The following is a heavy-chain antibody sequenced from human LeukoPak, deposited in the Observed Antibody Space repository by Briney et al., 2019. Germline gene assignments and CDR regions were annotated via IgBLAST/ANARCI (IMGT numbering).Heavy chain of an antibody. CDR2: ISAYNGHT. D-gene: IGHD2-15*01. V-gene: IGHV1-18*01. J-gene: IGHJ1*01. CDR1: GYTLISYS. Sequence: ALEKVSCEASGYTLISYSISWVRQAPGQGLEWMGWISAYNGHTNYAQKLQGRVTMTTDTSTSTAYMELRSLRPDDTAVYYCARGDCSSDTCYLPEYFQHWGQGTLVTVSS. CDR3: ARGDCSSDTCYLPEYFQH.